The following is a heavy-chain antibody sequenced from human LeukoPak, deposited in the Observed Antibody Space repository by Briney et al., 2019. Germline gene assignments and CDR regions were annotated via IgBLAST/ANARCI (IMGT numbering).Heavy chain of an antibody. CDR1: GYTLTELS. J-gene: IGHJ5*02. CDR3: ARAPYHLLSNWFDP. CDR2: FDPEDGET. D-gene: IGHD2-2*01. Sequence: VASVKVSCKVSGYTLTELSMHWVRQAPGKGLEWMGGFDPEDGETIYAQKFQGRVTMTEDTSTDTAYMELSSLRSEDTAVYYCARAPYHLLSNWFDPWGQGTLVTVSS. V-gene: IGHV1-24*01.